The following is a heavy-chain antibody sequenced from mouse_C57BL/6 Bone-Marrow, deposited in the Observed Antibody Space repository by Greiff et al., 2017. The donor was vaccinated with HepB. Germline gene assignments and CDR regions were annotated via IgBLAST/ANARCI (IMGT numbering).Heavy chain of an antibody. CDR3: ARSLRN. Sequence: VKLQESGPELVKPGASVKISCKASGYAFSSSWMNWVKQRPGKGLEWIGRIYPGDGDTNYNGKFKGKATLTADKSSSTAYMQLSSLTSEDSAVYFCARSLRNWGQGTTLTVSS. J-gene: IGHJ2*01. V-gene: IGHV1-82*01. CDR1: GYAFSSSW. CDR2: IYPGDGDT. D-gene: IGHD1-1*01.